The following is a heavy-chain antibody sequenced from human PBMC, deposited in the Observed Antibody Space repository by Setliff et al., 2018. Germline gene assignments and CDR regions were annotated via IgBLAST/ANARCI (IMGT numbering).Heavy chain of an antibody. D-gene: IGHD3-9*01. V-gene: IGHV1-69*05. J-gene: IGHJ4*02. CDR3: ARDEGNDILTGYYPH. Sequence: GASVKVSCKVSGGTFGSSAFTWVRQAPGPGLEYMGGIIPIFGTANYAQKFQGRVTITTDESTSTAYMELSSLRSEDTAVYYCARDEGNDILTGYYPHWGQGTLVTVSS. CDR1: GGTFGSSA. CDR2: IIPIFGTA.